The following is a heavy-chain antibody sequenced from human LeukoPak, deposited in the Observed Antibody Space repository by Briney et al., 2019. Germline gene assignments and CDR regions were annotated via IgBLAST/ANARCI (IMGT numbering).Heavy chain of an antibody. Sequence: SETLSLTCTVSGGSISSYYWSWIRQPPGKGLEWIGYIYYSGSTNYNPSLKSRVTISVDTSKNQFSLKLSSVTAADTALYYCARVQRELMWYYFDYWGQGTLVTVSS. CDR1: GGSISSYY. CDR3: ARVQRELMWYYFDY. CDR2: IYYSGST. V-gene: IGHV4-59*01. J-gene: IGHJ4*02. D-gene: IGHD1-1*01.